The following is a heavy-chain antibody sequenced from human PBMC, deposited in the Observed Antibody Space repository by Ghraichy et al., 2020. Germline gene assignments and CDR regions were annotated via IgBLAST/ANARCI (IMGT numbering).Heavy chain of an antibody. CDR2: INPNNGGT. D-gene: IGHD2-15*01. V-gene: IGHV1-2*02. CDR1: GYTLTGYY. CDR3: ARGCSGGTCYWVH. Sequence: ASVKVSCKASGYTLTGYYMHWVRQVPGQGLEWMGWINPNNGGTNYAQKFQGRVTMTRDTSISTAYMELSSLISDDTAVYYCARGCSGGTCYWVHWGQGTLVTVSS. J-gene: IGHJ4*02.